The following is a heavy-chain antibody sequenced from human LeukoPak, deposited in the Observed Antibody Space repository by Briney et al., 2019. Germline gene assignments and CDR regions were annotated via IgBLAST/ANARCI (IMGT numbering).Heavy chain of an antibody. J-gene: IGHJ5*02. CDR1: GGSISSSSYY. CDR2: IYYSGST. D-gene: IGHD3-10*01. V-gene: IGHV4-61*01. Sequence: PSETLSLTCTVSGGSISSSSYYWSWIRQPPGKGLEWIGYIYYSGSTNYNPSLKSRVTISVDTSKNQFSLKLSSVTAADTAVYYCARLYGSGRWGPLWFDPWGQGTLVTVSS. CDR3: ARLYGSGRWGPLWFDP.